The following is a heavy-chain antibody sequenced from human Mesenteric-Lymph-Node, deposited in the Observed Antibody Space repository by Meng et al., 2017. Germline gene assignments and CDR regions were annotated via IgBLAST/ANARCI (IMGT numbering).Heavy chain of an antibody. V-gene: IGHV3-30*04. CDR1: GFTFSSYA. D-gene: IGHD2-15*01. J-gene: IGHJ6*02. CDR2: ISYDGSNK. Sequence: GESLKISCAASGFTFSSYAMHWVRQAPGKGLEWVAVISYDGSNKYYADSVKGRFTISRDNAKNSLYLQMNSLRAEDTAVYYCARPSPDIVVVVAATSGGMDVWGQGTTVTVSS. CDR3: ARPSPDIVVVVAATSGGMDV.